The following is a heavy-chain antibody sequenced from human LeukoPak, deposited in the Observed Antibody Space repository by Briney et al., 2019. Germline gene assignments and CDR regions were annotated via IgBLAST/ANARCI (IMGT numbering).Heavy chain of an antibody. CDR1: GYTFTAYY. D-gene: IGHD1-26*01. V-gene: IGHV1-2*02. CDR2: INPNSGDT. CDR3: ARGLMSAVGVGYFDY. Sequence: GASVKVSCKASGYTFTAYYIHWVRQAPGQGLGWLGWINPNSGDTNYAQKFQGRVTMTRDTSITTAYMELSRLKSDDTAVYYCARGLMSAVGVGYFDYWGQGTLVTVSS. J-gene: IGHJ4*02.